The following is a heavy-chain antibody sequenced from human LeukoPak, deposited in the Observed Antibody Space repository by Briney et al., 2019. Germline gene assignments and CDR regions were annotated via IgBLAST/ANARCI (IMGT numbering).Heavy chain of an antibody. Sequence: GGSLRLSCAAFGFTFSSYAMHWVRQAPGKGLEFVSVICSNGGSTYYANSVKGRFTISRDNSKNTMFLQMNSLRAEDTAVYYCARVAEAGFFDNWGQGTLVTVSS. D-gene: IGHD6-19*01. J-gene: IGHJ4*02. CDR1: GFTFSSYA. V-gene: IGHV3-64*01. CDR3: ARVAEAGFFDN. CDR2: ICSNGGST.